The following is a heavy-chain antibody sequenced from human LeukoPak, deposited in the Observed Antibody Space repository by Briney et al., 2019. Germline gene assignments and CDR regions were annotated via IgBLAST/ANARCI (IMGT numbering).Heavy chain of an antibody. V-gene: IGHV3-48*03. J-gene: IGHJ4*02. D-gene: IGHD2-15*01. CDR1: GLAFSSYE. CDR3: AGELGYCSGGDY. CDR2: ISDNGVTI. Sequence: PGGSLGLSCAASGLAFSSYEMNWVRQAPGKGLEWISYISDNGVTIYYADSVKGRFTISRDNAKNSLYLQMNSLSAEDTAVYYCAGELGYCSGGDYWGQGTLVTVSS.